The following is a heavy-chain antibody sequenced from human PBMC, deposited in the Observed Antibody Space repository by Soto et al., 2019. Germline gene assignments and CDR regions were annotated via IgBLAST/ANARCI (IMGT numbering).Heavy chain of an antibody. CDR3: ARDGNIAAAGMGFDY. CDR1: GGSISSSSYY. CDR2: IYYSGST. J-gene: IGHJ4*02. D-gene: IGHD6-13*01. V-gene: IGHV4-39*07. Sequence: PSETLSLTCTVSGGSISSSSYYWGWIRQPPGKGLEWIGSIYYSGSTYYNPSLKSRVTISVDTSKNQFSLKLNSVTAADTAVYWCARDGNIAAAGMGFDYWGQGTLVTVSS.